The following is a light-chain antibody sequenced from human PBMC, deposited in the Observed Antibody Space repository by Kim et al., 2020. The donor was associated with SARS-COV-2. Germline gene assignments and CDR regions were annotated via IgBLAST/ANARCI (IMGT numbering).Light chain of an antibody. J-gene: IGLJ3*02. CDR2: YDS. CDR1: NIGSKS. Sequence: SYELTQPPSVSVAPGKTARITCGGNNIGSKSVHWYQQKPGQAPVLVIYYDSDRPSGIPERFSGSNSGNTATLTISGAEAGDEADYYCQVWDSSSDHPVFG. CDR3: QVWDSSSDHPV. V-gene: IGLV3-21*04.